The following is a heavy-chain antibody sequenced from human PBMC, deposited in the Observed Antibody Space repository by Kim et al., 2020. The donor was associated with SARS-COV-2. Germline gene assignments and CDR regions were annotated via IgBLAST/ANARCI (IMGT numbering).Heavy chain of an antibody. J-gene: IGHJ6*02. CDR2: IYPGDSDT. D-gene: IGHD2-15*01. V-gene: IGHV5-51*01. Sequence: GESLKISCKGSGYSFTSYWIGWVRQMPGKGLEWMGIIYPGDSDTRYSPSFQGQVTISADKSISTAYLQWSSLKASDTAMYYCARGYCSGGSCYPLGMDVWGQGTTVTVSS. CDR1: GYSFTSYW. CDR3: ARGYCSGGSCYPLGMDV.